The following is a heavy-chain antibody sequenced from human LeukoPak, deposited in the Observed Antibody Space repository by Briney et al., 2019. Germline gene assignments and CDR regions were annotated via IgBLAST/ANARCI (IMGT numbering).Heavy chain of an antibody. CDR3: ARGYCTSTNCNNWFDP. CDR2: INTNGGST. V-gene: IGHV3-23*01. D-gene: IGHD2-2*01. CDR1: KFTFNNYA. J-gene: IGHJ5*02. Sequence: GGSLRLSCLASKFTFNNYAMTWVRQAPGKGLEWVAAINTNGGSTYYADSVKGRFTISRDNSRNVLYLQMNSLRADDAAIYYCARGYCTSTNCNNWFDPWGQGALVTVSS.